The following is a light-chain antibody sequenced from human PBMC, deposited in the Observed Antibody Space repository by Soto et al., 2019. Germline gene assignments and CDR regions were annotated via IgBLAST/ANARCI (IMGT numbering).Light chain of an antibody. J-gene: IGLJ1*01. CDR1: SSDVGGYNY. Sequence: QSALTQPASVSGSPGQSITISCTGTSSDVGGYNYVSWYQHHPGKAPKLMIYDVSNRPSGVSNRFSGSKSGNTASLTISGLQAEDEADYCCSSYTSSSTLGVFGTGTKLTVL. V-gene: IGLV2-14*03. CDR2: DVS. CDR3: SSYTSSSTLGV.